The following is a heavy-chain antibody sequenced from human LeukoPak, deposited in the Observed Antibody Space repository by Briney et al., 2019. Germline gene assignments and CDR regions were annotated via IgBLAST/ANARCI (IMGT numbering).Heavy chain of an antibody. CDR1: GGSISSGSYY. CDR3: AMTGRGNY. CDR2: IYTSGST. V-gene: IGHV4-61*02. Sequence: PSEALSLTCTVSGGSISSGSYYWSWIRQPAGKGLEWIGRIYTSGSTNYNPSLKSRVTISLDTSKNQFSLKLSSVTAADTAVYYCAMTGRGNYWGQGTLVTVSS. J-gene: IGHJ4*02.